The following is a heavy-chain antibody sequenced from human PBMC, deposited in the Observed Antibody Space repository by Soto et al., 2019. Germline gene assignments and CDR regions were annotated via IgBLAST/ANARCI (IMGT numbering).Heavy chain of an antibody. CDR2: IHSSGII. CDR1: GGSISSDDYY. CDR3: ARDLDGLHDDTSGPFPRPG. V-gene: IGHV4-30-4*01. D-gene: IGHD3-22*01. Sequence: PSETLSLTCTVSGGSISSDDYYWSWIRQAPGRGLEWIWYIHSSGIIYYNPSLKSRATMSIDTAGNQFSLKVSSVTVADTAVYYCARDLDGLHDDTSGPFPRPGWGQGTLVTVSS. J-gene: IGHJ1*01.